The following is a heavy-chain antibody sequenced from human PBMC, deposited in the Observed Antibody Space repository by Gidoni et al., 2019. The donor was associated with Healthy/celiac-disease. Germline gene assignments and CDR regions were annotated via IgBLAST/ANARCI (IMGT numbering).Heavy chain of an antibody. D-gene: IGHD6-19*01. CDR2: IYSGGST. CDR3: ARWGTEEQWLFGRLRNIIGAFDI. V-gene: IGHV3-66*01. CDR1: GFTVSSNY. J-gene: IGHJ3*02. Sequence: EVQLVESGGGLVKPGGSLRLSCAASGFTVSSNYMSWVRQAPGKGLEWVSVIYSGGSTYYADSVKGRFTISRDNSKNTLYLQMNSLRAEDTAVYYCARWGTEEQWLFGRLRNIIGAFDIWGQGTMVTVSS.